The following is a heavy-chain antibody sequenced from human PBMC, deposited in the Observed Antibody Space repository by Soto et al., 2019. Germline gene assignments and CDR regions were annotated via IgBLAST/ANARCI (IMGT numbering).Heavy chain of an antibody. CDR1: GDTFNFYS. J-gene: IGHJ4*02. Sequence: QVQLVQSGAEVKSAGSSVKVSCKASGDTFNFYSINWVRQAPGLGLEWVGRVNPILSMSNYAQRFQGRVTMTADKSTRPAYMELSRLRSEDTAIYYCASHYGSGYRAFDSWGQGALVPVSS. CDR2: VNPILSMS. CDR3: ASHYGSGYRAFDS. D-gene: IGHD3-10*01. V-gene: IGHV1-69*02.